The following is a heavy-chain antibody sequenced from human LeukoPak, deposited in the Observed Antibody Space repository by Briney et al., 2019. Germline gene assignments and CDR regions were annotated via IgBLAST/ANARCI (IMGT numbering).Heavy chain of an antibody. CDR2: INHSGST. V-gene: IGHV4-34*01. Sequence: SETLSLTCAVYGGSFSGYYWSWIRQPPGKGLEWIGEINHSGSTNYNPSLKSRVTISVDTSKNQFSLKLSSVTAADTAVYYCARGPMRGVTIFAWYNWFDPWGQGTLVTVSS. CDR1: GGSFSGYY. D-gene: IGHD3-3*01. J-gene: IGHJ5*02. CDR3: ARGPMRGVTIFAWYNWFDP.